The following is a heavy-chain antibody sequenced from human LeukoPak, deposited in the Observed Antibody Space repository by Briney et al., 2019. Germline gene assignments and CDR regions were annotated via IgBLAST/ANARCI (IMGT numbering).Heavy chain of an antibody. CDR2: TSTSGGSA. CDR3: ARYSGSYYYPPAWDL. V-gene: IGHV3-23*01. CDR1: GCTFINNA. Sequence: GCSLRLSRAASGCTFINNAMLWVRPAPGKGLAWVSATSTSGGSAYYADSVKGRFTISRDNSKNTLYLQMDSLRADDTAVYYCARYSGSYYYPPAWDLWGQGTLVTVSS. J-gene: IGHJ4*02. D-gene: IGHD1-26*01.